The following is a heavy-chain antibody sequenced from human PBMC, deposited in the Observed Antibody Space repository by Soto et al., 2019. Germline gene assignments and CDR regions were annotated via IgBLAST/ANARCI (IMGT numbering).Heavy chain of an antibody. CDR2: ISGSGGST. V-gene: IGHV3-23*01. CDR1: GFTFSSYA. J-gene: IGHJ3*02. D-gene: IGHD2-15*01. CDR3: AKDPIVVVVAATRGAFDI. Sequence: EVQLLESGGGLVQPGGSLRLSCAASGFTFSSYAMSWVRQAPGKGLEWVSAISGSGGSTYYADSVKGRFTISRDNSKNTLYLQMNSLRAEDTAVYYCAKDPIVVVVAATRGAFDIWGQGTMVTVSS.